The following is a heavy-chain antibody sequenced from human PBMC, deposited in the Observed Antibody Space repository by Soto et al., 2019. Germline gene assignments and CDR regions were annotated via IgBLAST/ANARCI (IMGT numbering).Heavy chain of an antibody. Sequence: QVQLQESGPGLVKPSETLSLTCTVSGGSISSYYWSWIRQPPGKGLEWIGYIYYSGSTNYNPSLKSRVTISVDTSKNQFSLKLSSVTAADTAVYYCARELISHGDYVNYFDYWGQGTLVTVSS. V-gene: IGHV4-59*01. J-gene: IGHJ4*02. CDR3: ARELISHGDYVNYFDY. D-gene: IGHD4-17*01. CDR2: IYYSGST. CDR1: GGSISSYY.